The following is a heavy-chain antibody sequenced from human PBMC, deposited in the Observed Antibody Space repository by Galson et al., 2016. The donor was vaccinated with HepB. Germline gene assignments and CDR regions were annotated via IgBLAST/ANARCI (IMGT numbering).Heavy chain of an antibody. Sequence: SVKVSCKASGYTFTSYAMHWVRQAPGQRLEWMGWINAGNGNTKYSQKVQGRVTITRDTSASTAYMELSSLRSEDTAVYYCARDPPDHYDSSGYLGYFDFWGQGTLVTVS. CDR2: INAGNGNT. CDR1: GYTFTSYA. J-gene: IGHJ4*02. CDR3: ARDPPDHYDSSGYLGYFDF. V-gene: IGHV1-3*01. D-gene: IGHD3-22*01.